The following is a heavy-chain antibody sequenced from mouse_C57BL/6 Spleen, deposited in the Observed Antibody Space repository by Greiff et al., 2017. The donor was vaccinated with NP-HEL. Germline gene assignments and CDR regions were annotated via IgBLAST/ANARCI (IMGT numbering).Heavy chain of an antibody. CDR1: GYSITSGYY. CDR2: ISYDGSN. Sequence: ESGPGLVKPSQSLSLTCSVTGYSITSGYYWNWIRQFPGNKLEWMGYISYDGSNNYNPSLKNRISITRDTSKNQFLLKLNTVTTEDTATYDGERVESRSNAMDYWGQGTSVTVSS. V-gene: IGHV3-6*01. J-gene: IGHJ4*01. CDR3: ERVESRSNAMDY.